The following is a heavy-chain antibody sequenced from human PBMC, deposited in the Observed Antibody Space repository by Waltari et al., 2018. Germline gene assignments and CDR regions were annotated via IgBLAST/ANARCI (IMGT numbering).Heavy chain of an antibody. D-gene: IGHD4-4*01. Sequence: QLQLQESGPGLVKHSETLSLTCTVSGDSITSSSHYWVWIRQPPGKGLEWIGSIYYTGKTYYDPSLKSRVTISVHTSKNQFSLNLSSVTAADTALYYCAKLPLQGSKFAYWGQGTLVTVSS. J-gene: IGHJ4*02. V-gene: IGHV4-39*01. CDR1: GDSITSSSHY. CDR3: AKLPLQGSKFAY. CDR2: IYYTGKT.